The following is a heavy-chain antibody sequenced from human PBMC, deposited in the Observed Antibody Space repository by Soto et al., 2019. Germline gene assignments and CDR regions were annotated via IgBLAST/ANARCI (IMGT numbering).Heavy chain of an antibody. V-gene: IGHV3-23*01. CDR2: ISGSVVST. J-gene: IGHJ5*02. CDR1: GFTFSSYA. CDR3: AKSPEGHYYDSSGYLWFDP. D-gene: IGHD3-22*01. Sequence: PWGSLRLSCAASGFTFSSYAMSWVRQAPWKGLEWVSSISGSVVSTYYADSVKGRFTISRDNSKNTLYLQMNSLRAEDTAVYYCAKSPEGHYYDSSGYLWFDPWGQGTLVTVSS.